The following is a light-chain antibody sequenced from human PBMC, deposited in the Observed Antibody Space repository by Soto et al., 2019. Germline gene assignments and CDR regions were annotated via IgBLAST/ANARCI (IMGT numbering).Light chain of an antibody. CDR2: AAS. J-gene: IGKJ5*01. Sequence: DIQLTQSPSFLSASVGDRVTITCRASQGISSNLAWYQQKPGKAPELLIYAASTLQSGVPSRFSGSGSGTDFTFTISRLQPEDIATYYCQQYENLPTFGQGTRLEIK. V-gene: IGKV1-9*01. CDR3: QQYENLPT. CDR1: QGISSN.